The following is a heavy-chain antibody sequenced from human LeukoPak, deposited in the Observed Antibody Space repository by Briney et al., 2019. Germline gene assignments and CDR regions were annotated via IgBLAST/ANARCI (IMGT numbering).Heavy chain of an antibody. V-gene: IGHV4-38-2*02. CDR2: IYRSGGT. J-gene: IGHJ4*02. CDR3: ARAYFDSTGYTRHFDY. Sequence: SESLSLTCIVSAYSISSAYYWGWLRQPPGKRLEWIGSIYRSGGTYYNPSLKSRVIISLDTSKNQFSLKLSSVTAADTAVYYCARAYFDSTGYTRHFDYWGPGALVTVSS. CDR1: AYSISSAYY. D-gene: IGHD3-22*01.